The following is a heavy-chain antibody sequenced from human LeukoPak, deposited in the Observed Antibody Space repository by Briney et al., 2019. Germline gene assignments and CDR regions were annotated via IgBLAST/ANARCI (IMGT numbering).Heavy chain of an antibody. V-gene: IGHV1-8*01. CDR2: MNPNSGNT. Sequence: ASVKVSCKASGYTFTSYDINWVRQATGQGLEWMGWMNPNSGNTGYAQKFQGRVTMTRNTSISTAYMELSSLRSEDTAVYYCATDGLLGDYPYDAFDIWGQGTMVTVSS. D-gene: IGHD4-17*01. CDR1: GYTFTSYD. CDR3: ATDGLLGDYPYDAFDI. J-gene: IGHJ3*02.